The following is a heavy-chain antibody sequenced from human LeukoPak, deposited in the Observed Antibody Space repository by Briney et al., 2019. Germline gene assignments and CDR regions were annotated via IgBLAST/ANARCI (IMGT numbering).Heavy chain of an antibody. D-gene: IGHD6-13*01. Sequence: SETLSLTCTVSGGSISSYSWSWIRQPAGKGLEWIGRIYTSGSTNYSPSLKSRVTMSVDTSKNQFSLTLSSVTAADTAVYYCAREVAAAGTRWFDPWGQGTLVTVSS. CDR2: IYTSGST. CDR1: GGSISSYS. V-gene: IGHV4-4*07. CDR3: AREVAAAGTRWFDP. J-gene: IGHJ5*02.